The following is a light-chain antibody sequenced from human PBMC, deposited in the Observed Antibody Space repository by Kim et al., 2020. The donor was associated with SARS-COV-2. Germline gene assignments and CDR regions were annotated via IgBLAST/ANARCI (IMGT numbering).Light chain of an antibody. V-gene: IGKV1-5*01. CDR2: DAS. CDR3: QQYNSYLYT. CDR1: QSISSW. Sequence: DIQMPQSPSTLSASVGDRVTITCRASQSISSWLAWYQQKPGKAPKLLIYDASSLESGVPSRFSGSGSGTEFTLTISSLQPDDFATYYCQQYNSYLYTFGQGTKLEI. J-gene: IGKJ2*01.